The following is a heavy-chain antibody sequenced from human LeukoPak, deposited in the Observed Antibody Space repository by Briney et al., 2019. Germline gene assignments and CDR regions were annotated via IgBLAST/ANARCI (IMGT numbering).Heavy chain of an antibody. CDR2: MSSSGDSI. CDR3: ASGGGWVFFN. Sequence: TGGSLRLSCVASGFRFSDSYMSWIRQAPGKGLEWISYMSSSGDSIYYADSVKGRFTISRDNARNSQFLHMNSLRAEDTAVYYCASGGGWVFFNWGRGTLVTVSS. V-gene: IGHV3-11*04. D-gene: IGHD6-19*01. J-gene: IGHJ4*02. CDR1: GFRFSDSY.